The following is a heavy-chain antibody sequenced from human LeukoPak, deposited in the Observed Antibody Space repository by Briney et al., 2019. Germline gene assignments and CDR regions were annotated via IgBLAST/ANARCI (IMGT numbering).Heavy chain of an antibody. Sequence: SGTLSLTCAVSGGSISSSNWWSWVRQPPGKGLEWIGEIYHSGSTNYNPSLKSRVTISVDESKNQFSLKLSSVTAADTAVYYCARIWYYDILTGYFDYWGQGTLVTVSS. D-gene: IGHD3-9*01. J-gene: IGHJ4*02. V-gene: IGHV4-4*02. CDR1: GGSISSSNW. CDR3: ARIWYYDILTGYFDY. CDR2: IYHSGST.